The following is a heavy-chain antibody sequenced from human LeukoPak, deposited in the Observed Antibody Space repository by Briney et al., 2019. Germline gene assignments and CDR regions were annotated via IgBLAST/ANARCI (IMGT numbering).Heavy chain of an antibody. CDR2: INAGNGNT. CDR1: GYTFTSYA. D-gene: IGHD3-16*02. Sequence: ASVKVSCKASGYTFTSYAMHWVRQAPGQRLEWMGWINAGNGNTKYSQKFQGRVTITRDTSASTAYMELSSLRSEDTAVYYCARDPLGVWGSYRDLFDYWGQGTLVTVSS. V-gene: IGHV1-3*01. CDR3: ARDPLGVWGSYRDLFDY. J-gene: IGHJ4*02.